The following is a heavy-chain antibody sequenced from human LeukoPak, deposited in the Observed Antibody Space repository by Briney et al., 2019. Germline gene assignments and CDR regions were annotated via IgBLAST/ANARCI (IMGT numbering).Heavy chain of an antibody. CDR3: ARVGGYCSGGSCYAPVFDP. D-gene: IGHD2-15*01. CDR2: IYYSGST. CDR1: GGSISSSSYY. V-gene: IGHV4-39*07. J-gene: IGHJ5*02. Sequence: SETLSLTCTVSGGSISSSSYYWGWIRQPPGKGLEWIGSIYYSGSTYYNPSLKSRVTISVDTSKNQFSLKLSSVTAADTAVYYCARVGGYCSGGSCYAPVFDPWGQGTLVTVSS.